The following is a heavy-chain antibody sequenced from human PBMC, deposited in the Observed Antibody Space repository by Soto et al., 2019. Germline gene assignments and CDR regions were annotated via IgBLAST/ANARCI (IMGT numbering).Heavy chain of an antibody. D-gene: IGHD6-13*01. Sequence: LSLTCTVSGGSISSGGYYWSWIRQHPGKGLEWIGYIYYSGSTYYNPSLKSRVTISVDTSKNQFSLKLSSVTAADTAVYYCARDATTGYSSSNNWFDPWGQGTLVTV. CDR2: IYYSGST. CDR1: GGSISSGGYY. V-gene: IGHV4-31*03. J-gene: IGHJ5*02. CDR3: ARDATTGYSSSNNWFDP.